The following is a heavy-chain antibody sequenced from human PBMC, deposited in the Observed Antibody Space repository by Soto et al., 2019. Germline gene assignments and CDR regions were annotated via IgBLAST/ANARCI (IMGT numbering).Heavy chain of an antibody. D-gene: IGHD1-26*01. CDR2: ITGSGDST. CDR3: ARDQWELLH. J-gene: IGHJ4*02. V-gene: IGHV3-23*01. CDR1: GFTFINYA. Sequence: EVQLLESGGGLVQPGGSLRLSCRGSGFTFINYAMSWVRRAPGKGLEWVSAITGSGDSTYYPDSVKGRFTISRDNAKNTLYLQMNSLRADDTAIYYCARDQWELLHWGQGTLVSVSS.